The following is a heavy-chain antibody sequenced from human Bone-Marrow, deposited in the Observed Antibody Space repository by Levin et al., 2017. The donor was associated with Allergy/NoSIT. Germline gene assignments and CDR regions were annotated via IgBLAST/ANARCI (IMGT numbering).Heavy chain of an antibody. CDR3: ARGPYQNYYDSSGFPDY. V-gene: IGHV3-33*01. Sequence: QAGGSLRLSCAASGFTFSRYGMHWVRQAPGKGLEWLATIWYHRSSNKYYADSVKGRITISRDNSKNTLYLQMNSLRAEDTAVYYCARGPYQNYYDSSGFPDYWGQGALVTVSS. D-gene: IGHD3-22*01. CDR1: GFTFSRYG. CDR2: IWYHRSSNK. J-gene: IGHJ4*02.